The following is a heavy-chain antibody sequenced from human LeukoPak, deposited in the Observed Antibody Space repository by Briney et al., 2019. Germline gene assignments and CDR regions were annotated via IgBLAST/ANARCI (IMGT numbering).Heavy chain of an antibody. D-gene: IGHD6-19*01. Sequence: ASVKVSCKASGYALTSYGISWVRQAPGPGLEWMGWISAYNGNTNYAQKLQGRVTMTTDTSTSTAYMELRSLRSDDTAVYYCAIFPGIAVAGTSYWGQGTLVTVSS. V-gene: IGHV1-18*01. CDR2: ISAYNGNT. J-gene: IGHJ4*02. CDR3: AIFPGIAVAGTSY. CDR1: GYALTSYG.